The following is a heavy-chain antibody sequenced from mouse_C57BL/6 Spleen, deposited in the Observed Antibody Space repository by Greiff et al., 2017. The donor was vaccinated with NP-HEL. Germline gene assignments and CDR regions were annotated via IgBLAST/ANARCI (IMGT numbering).Heavy chain of an antibody. D-gene: IGHD4-1*01. CDR1: GFNIKNTY. J-gene: IGHJ4*01. CDR3: ARSGTGDYYAMDY. Sequence: EVQGVESVAELVRPGASVKLSCTASGFNIKNTYMHWVKQRPEQGLEWIGRLDPANGNTKYAPKFQGKATITADTSSNTAYLQLSSLTSEDTAIYYCARSGTGDYYAMDYWGQGTSVTVSS. CDR2: LDPANGNT. V-gene: IGHV14-3*01.